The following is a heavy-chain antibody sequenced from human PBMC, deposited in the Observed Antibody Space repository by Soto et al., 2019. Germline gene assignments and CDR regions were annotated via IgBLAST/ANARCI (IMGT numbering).Heavy chain of an antibody. CDR1: GFTFSSYA. V-gene: IGHV3-23*01. D-gene: IGHD2-21*01. CDR3: AKDAVYNDGLWLMDH. J-gene: IGHJ4*02. Sequence: GESLKISCATSGFTFSSYAMSWVRQAPGKGLEWVSVISGSDGSTYYADSVKGRFTISRDNSKNTVYLEMTDLRADDTAIYYCAKDAVYNDGLWLMDHWGQGTQVTVSS. CDR2: ISGSDGST.